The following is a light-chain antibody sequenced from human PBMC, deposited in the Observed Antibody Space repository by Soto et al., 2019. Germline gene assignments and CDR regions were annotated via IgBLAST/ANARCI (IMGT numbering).Light chain of an antibody. Sequence: DIQMTQSPSSLSASVGDRVTITCRASQSIAKYLNWYQQKPGKAPKLLMYTISTLQSGLPSRFRGSGSGTEFTLTISSLHPGAFATYYCQQTYSTPSAFAQGTKVDIK. J-gene: IGKJ2*01. V-gene: IGKV1-39*01. CDR2: TIS. CDR1: QSIAKY. CDR3: QQTYSTPSA.